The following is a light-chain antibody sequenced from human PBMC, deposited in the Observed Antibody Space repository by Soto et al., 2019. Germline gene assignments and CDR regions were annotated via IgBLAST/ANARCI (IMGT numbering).Light chain of an antibody. Sequence: QSVLTQSPSASASLGASIKLTCTLSSGHSSYSIAWHQQQPEKGPRFLMKLSSDGSHIRGDGITDRFSGSSSGTERYLTISSLRSEDEAGYYCQTWGTAFKVFGGGTKLTVL. V-gene: IGLV4-69*01. CDR1: SGHSSYS. J-gene: IGLJ3*02. CDR2: LSSDGSH. CDR3: QTWGTAFKV.